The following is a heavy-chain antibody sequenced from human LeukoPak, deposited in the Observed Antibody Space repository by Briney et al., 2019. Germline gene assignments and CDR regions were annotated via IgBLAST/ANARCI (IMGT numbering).Heavy chain of an antibody. CDR1: GGTFISYA. Sequence: SVKVSCKASGGTFISYAISWVRQAPGQGLEWMGGIIPIFGTANYAQKFQGRVTITADESTSTAYMELSSLRSEDTAVYYCAVVAATHRWFHPWGQGTLVTVSS. V-gene: IGHV1-69*13. J-gene: IGHJ5*02. CDR2: IIPIFGTA. CDR3: AVVAATHRWFHP. D-gene: IGHD2-15*01.